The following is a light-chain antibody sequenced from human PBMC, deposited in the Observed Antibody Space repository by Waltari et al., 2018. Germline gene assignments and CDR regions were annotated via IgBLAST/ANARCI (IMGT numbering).Light chain of an antibody. V-gene: IGKV1-5*03. CDR1: EHINKW. J-gene: IGKJ1*01. CDR3: QQYVDYWT. Sequence: IQMTHSPSNLSASAGATVTITCRASEHINKWLTWYQQKPGQAPRVLIYRASRLETGVPSRFSGSGSGTEFTLTINSLQPDDFATYYCQQYVDYWTFGQGTKVEVK. CDR2: RAS.